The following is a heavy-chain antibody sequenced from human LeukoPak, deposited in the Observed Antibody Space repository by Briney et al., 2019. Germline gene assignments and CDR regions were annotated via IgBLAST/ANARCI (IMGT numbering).Heavy chain of an antibody. V-gene: IGHV3-30*02. CDR2: IRYDGSNQ. Sequence: GGSLRLSCAASGFTFSSYGLHWVRQAPGKGLEWVTFIRYDGSNQYYADSVKGRFAISRDNSKNTLFLQMNSLRAEDTAVYYCAKGHDYGDSSFDYWGPGTLVTVFS. J-gene: IGHJ4*02. CDR3: AKGHDYGDSSFDY. D-gene: IGHD4-17*01. CDR1: GFTFSSYG.